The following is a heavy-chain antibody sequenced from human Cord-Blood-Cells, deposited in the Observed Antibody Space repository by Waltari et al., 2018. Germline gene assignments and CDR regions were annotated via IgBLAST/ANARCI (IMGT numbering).Heavy chain of an antibody. V-gene: IGHV4-34*01. Sequence: VQLQQWGAGLLKLSETLSLTCAVYGGSFSGYYWSWIRQPQGKGLEWIGEISHSGSTNYNPSLKSRVTISVDTSKNQFSLKLSSVTAADTAVYYCARVRHGFYFDYWGQGTLVTVSS. CDR1: GGSFSGYY. CDR2: ISHSGST. J-gene: IGHJ4*02. CDR3: ARVRHGFYFDY.